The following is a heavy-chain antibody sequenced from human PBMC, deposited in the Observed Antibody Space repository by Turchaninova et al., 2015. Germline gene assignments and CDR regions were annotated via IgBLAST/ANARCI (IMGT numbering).Heavy chain of an antibody. CDR1: GFTFSNYW. J-gene: IGHJ4*02. D-gene: IGHD6-19*01. CDR2: ITRDGSSS. V-gene: IGHV3-74*01. Sequence: EVQLVESGGGLVQPGGSLRLSCAASGFTFSNYWMHWVRQAPGKGLVWVSRITRDGSSSNYADSVKGRFTISRDNAKNTLYLQMNSLRAEDTAVYYCARESAVGGRFFDYWGQGTLVTVSS. CDR3: ARESAVGGRFFDY.